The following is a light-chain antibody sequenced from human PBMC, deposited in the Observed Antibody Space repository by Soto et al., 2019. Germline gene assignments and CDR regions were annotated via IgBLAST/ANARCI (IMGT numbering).Light chain of an antibody. CDR2: GAS. CDR3: QQYGSSPLN. CDR1: QSVSSSY. Sequence: EIVLTQSPGTLSLSPGERATLSCRASQSVSSSYLAWYQQKPGQAPRLLIYGASSRATGIPDRFSGSGSGTDFTLTISRLEPKDFAVYYYQQYGSSPLNFGGGAKVEIK. V-gene: IGKV3-20*01. J-gene: IGKJ4*01.